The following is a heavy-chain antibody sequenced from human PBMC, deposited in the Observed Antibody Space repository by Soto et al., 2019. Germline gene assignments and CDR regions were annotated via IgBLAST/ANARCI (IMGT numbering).Heavy chain of an antibody. Sequence: SETLSLTCTVSGGSISSGGYYWSWIRQHPGKGLEWIGYIYYSGSTYYNPSLKSRVTISVDTSKNQFSLKLSSVTAADTAVYYCARDQYCSSTSCYDCWQDYYYYVMDVWGQGTTVTVSS. J-gene: IGHJ6*02. CDR1: GGSISSGGYY. CDR2: IYYSGST. CDR3: ARDQYCSSTSCYDCWQDYYYYVMDV. D-gene: IGHD2-2*01. V-gene: IGHV4-31*03.